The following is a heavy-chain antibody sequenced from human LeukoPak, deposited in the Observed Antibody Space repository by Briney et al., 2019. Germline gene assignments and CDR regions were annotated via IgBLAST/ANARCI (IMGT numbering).Heavy chain of an antibody. Sequence: SETLSLTCTVSGVSISTRNYYWGWIRQPPGKGLEWIGTHSHSGSAYYNPSLRSRITMSLDTSENQLSLKLYSVTAADTAIYYCARYQTGTMFAVWGQGTLVTISS. CDR3: ARYQTGTMFAV. CDR1: GVSISTRNYY. V-gene: IGHV4-39*07. D-gene: IGHD1/OR15-1a*01. CDR2: HSHSGSA. J-gene: IGHJ4*02.